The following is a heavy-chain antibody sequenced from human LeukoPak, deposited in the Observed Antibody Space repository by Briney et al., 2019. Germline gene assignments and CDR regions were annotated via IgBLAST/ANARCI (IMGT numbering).Heavy chain of an antibody. D-gene: IGHD3-10*01. V-gene: IGHV1-2*02. J-gene: IGHJ4*02. CDR3: ARVLVVRGVMYRYFDY. Sequence: ASVKVSCKASGYTFTGYYMHWVRQAPGQGLEWMGWINPNSGGTNYAQKFQGRVTMTRDTSISTAYMELSRLRSDDTAVYYCARVLVVRGVMYRYFDYWGQGTLVTVSS. CDR1: GYTFTGYY. CDR2: INPNSGGT.